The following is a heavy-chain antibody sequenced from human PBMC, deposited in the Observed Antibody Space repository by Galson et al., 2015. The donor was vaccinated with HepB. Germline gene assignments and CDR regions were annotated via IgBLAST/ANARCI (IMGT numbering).Heavy chain of an antibody. Sequence: SLRLSCAASGFTFSSYWMSWVRQAPGKGLEWVANIKQGGSEKYYVDSVKGRFTISRDNAKNSLYLQMNSLRAEDTAVYYCARDSSSWYYYYGMDVWGQGTTVTVSS. CDR1: GFTFSSYW. CDR2: IKQGGSEK. V-gene: IGHV3-7*03. J-gene: IGHJ6*02. D-gene: IGHD6-13*01. CDR3: ARDSSSWYYYYGMDV.